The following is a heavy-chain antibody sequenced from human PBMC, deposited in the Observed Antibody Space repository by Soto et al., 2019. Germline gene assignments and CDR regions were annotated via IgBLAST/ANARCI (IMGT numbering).Heavy chain of an antibody. V-gene: IGHV1-3*01. Sequence: QVELVQSGPEMMQPGASVKVSCKASGFTSLSYAFHWVRQAPGQGPQWLGWINAGVDGNIYSQRYPGRPKITRDASANIVLLEVNTLTKADTAVYYCAREVQGVTSFDYWGQGTLVAVSS. J-gene: IGHJ4*02. CDR2: INAGVDGN. CDR3: AREVQGVTSFDY. D-gene: IGHD3-10*01. CDR1: GFTSLSYA.